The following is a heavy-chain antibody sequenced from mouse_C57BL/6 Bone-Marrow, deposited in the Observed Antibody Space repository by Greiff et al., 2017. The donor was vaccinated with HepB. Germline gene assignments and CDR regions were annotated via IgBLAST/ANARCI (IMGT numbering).Heavy chain of an antibody. V-gene: IGHV1-81*01. CDR1: GYTFTSYG. CDR3: AREGVTTVVEGAWFAY. CDR2: IYPRSGNT. J-gene: IGHJ3*01. D-gene: IGHD1-1*01. Sequence: QVQLKESGAELARPGASVKLSCKASGYTFTSYGISWVKQRTGQGLEWIGEIYPRSGNTYYNEKFKGKATLTADKSSSTAYMELRSLTSEDSAVYFCAREGVTTVVEGAWFAYWGQGTLVTVSA.